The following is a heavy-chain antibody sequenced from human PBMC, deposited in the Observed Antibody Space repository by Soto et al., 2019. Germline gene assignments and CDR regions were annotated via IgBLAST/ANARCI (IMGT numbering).Heavy chain of an antibody. CDR3: ARDLGDTHSLLLDY. D-gene: IGHD2-21*02. Sequence: ASVNVSFKAAGYTFTSYCISWVRQAPGQWLELMGWISAYNGNTNYAHKLQGRVTMTTDTSPSTAYLELSSLSSDDTAVHYCARDLGDTHSLLLDYW. V-gene: IGHV1-18*01. CDR2: ISAYNGNT. J-gene: IGHJ4*01. CDR1: GYTFTSYC.